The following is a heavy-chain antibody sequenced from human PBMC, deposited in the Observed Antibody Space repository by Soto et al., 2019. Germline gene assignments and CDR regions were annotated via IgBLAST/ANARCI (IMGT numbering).Heavy chain of an antibody. V-gene: IGHV3-30*18. CDR3: AKDQSTNSRSYHALDV. D-gene: IGHD2-8*01. CDR2: VSNDGSNK. J-gene: IGHJ6*02. CDR1: EFTFSSYA. Sequence: QVQLVESGGGVVQPGESLRLSCAASEFTFSSYAMHWVRQAPGKGLEWVAVVSNDGSNKYYADSVKGRFTISRDNSKNTLNLQMNSLRAEDTAVDYCAKDQSTNSRSYHALDVWGQGTTVTVPS.